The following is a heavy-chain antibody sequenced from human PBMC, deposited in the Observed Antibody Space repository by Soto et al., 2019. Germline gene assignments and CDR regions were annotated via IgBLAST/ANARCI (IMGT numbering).Heavy chain of an antibody. CDR1: GASISSTYW. D-gene: IGHD2-15*01. J-gene: IGHJ5*02. Sequence: QLRESGPGLVKPSGTLSLTCFVSGASISSTYWWSWVRQTPGKRLEWIGQIYHTGTTSYNPPLKNRVTIALDKSNNQFSLRLTSMTAADTAVYYCATLPPLIVVVMTDLPTWGQGTLVTVSS. CDR2: IYHTGTT. V-gene: IGHV4-4*02. CDR3: ATLPPLIVVVMTDLPT.